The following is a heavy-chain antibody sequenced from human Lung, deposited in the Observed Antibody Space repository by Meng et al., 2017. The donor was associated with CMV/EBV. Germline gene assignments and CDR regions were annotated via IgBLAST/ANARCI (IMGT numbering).Heavy chain of an antibody. CDR1: GLTVSNNY. D-gene: IGHD1-14*01. J-gene: IGHJ4*02. CDR3: ARGYPDGDFDS. Sequence: GESLKISCAASGLTVSNNYMTWVRQAPGKGLECVSVIFSGGSTYYVDSVKGRFTISRDASKNTLYLQMNNLRADDTAVYYCARGYPDGDFDSWGQGTLVTV. V-gene: IGHV3-53*01. CDR2: IFSGGST.